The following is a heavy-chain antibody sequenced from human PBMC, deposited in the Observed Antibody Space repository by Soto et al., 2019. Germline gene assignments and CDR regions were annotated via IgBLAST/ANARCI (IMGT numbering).Heavy chain of an antibody. J-gene: IGHJ6*02. CDR2: IYYSGST. V-gene: IGHV4-31*03. CDR3: ASTSGGSCYSCYYGMDV. Sequence: QVQLQESGPGLVKPSQTLSLTCTVSGGSISSGGYYWSWIRQHPGKGLEWIGYIYYSGSTYYNPSLKSRVTISVDTAKNQFSLKLSSVTAADTAVYYCASTSGGSCYSCYYGMDVWGQGTTVTVSS. CDR1: GGSISSGGYY. D-gene: IGHD2-15*01.